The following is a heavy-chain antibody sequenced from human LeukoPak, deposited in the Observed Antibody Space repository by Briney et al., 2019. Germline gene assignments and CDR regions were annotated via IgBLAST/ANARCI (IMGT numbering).Heavy chain of an antibody. CDR1: GFTFTSYG. J-gene: IGHJ4*02. Sequence: QAGGSLRLSCAASGFTFTSYGMHWVRQAPGKGLEWVAFIRYDASNKYYADSVKGRLTISRDNAKNSLYLQMNSLRAEDTAVYYCARDLGLDYWGQGTLVTVSS. CDR3: ARDLGLDY. V-gene: IGHV3-30*02. CDR2: IRYDASNK. D-gene: IGHD1-26*01.